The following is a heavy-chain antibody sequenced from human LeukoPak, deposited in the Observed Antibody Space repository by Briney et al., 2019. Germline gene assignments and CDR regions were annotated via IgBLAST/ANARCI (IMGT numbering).Heavy chain of an antibody. Sequence: VASVKVSCKASGYTFTGYYMHWVRQAPGQGLEWMGWINPNSGGTNYAQKFQGRVTMTRDTSISTAYMELSSLRSDDTAVYYCARTTYITSSDYWGQGTLVTVSS. J-gene: IGHJ4*02. D-gene: IGHD6-6*01. CDR1: GYTFTGYY. V-gene: IGHV1-2*02. CDR2: INPNSGGT. CDR3: ARTTYITSSDY.